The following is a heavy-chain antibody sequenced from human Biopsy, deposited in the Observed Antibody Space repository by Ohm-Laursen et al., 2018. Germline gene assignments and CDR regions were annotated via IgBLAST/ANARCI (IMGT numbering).Heavy chain of an antibody. CDR1: GFSFADYY. Sequence: GSLRLSCAADGFSFADYYMSWIRQAPGKGLDWVSYISSSGNTEKYADSVKGRFTISRDNAKQSVHLQMNSPRAEDTAVYYCVTEVGGVSSWYNNGGQGTLVTVSS. D-gene: IGHD6-13*01. CDR2: ISSSGNTE. V-gene: IGHV3-11*01. J-gene: IGHJ4*02. CDR3: VTEVGGVSSWYNN.